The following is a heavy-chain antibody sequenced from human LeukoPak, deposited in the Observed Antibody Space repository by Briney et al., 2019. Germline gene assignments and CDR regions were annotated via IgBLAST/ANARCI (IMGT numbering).Heavy chain of an antibody. Sequence: VASVKVSCKASGYTFTSYGISWVPQAPGQGLEWMGWISAYNGNTNYAQKLQGRVTMTTDTSTSTAYMELRSLRSDDTAVYYCARDQYCSSTSCYSDYWGQGTLVTVSS. J-gene: IGHJ4*02. CDR1: GYTFTSYG. D-gene: IGHD2-2*02. CDR3: ARDQYCSSTSCYSDY. CDR2: ISAYNGNT. V-gene: IGHV1-18*01.